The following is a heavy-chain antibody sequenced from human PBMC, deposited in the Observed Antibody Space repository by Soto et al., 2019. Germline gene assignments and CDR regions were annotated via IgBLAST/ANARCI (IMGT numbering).Heavy chain of an antibody. CDR2: IIPIFGKV. Sequence: GASVKVSCKASGGTFNSYAISWVRQAPGHGLEWLGGIIPIFGKVNYAQKFQGSVTITADKSTTTAYMELISLRSEDTAVYYCARASYYYDSGGYYQDDAIDMWGQGTMVTVSS. V-gene: IGHV1-69*06. D-gene: IGHD3-22*01. CDR1: GGTFNSYA. CDR3: ARASYYYDSGGYYQDDAIDM. J-gene: IGHJ3*02.